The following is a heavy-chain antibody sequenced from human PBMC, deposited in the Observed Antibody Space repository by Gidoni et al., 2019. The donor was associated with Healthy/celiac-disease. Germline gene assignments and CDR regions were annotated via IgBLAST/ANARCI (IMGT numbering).Heavy chain of an antibody. CDR3: VKDRFSGWYFDSGN. CDR2: ISSNGSST. Sequence: VQLEETGGGLVQHGGSLRPSSSASLFTFSSYAIHWVRQPPGKGLEDVSAISSNGSSTYYADSVKVRFTISRDNSKNTLYLQMSSLRAEDTAVYYCVKDRFSGWYFDSGNWGQGTLVTVSS. CDR1: LFTFSSYA. D-gene: IGHD6-19*01. V-gene: IGHV3-64D*06. J-gene: IGHJ4*02.